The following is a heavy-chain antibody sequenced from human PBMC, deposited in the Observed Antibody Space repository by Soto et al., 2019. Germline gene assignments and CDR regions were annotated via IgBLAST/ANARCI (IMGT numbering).Heavy chain of an antibody. CDR3: XXXXXXXXXXWFDP. V-gene: IGHV1-24*01. CDR2: FDPEDGET. Sequence: QVQLVQSGAEVKKPGASVKVSCKVSGYTLTELSIHWVRQAPGKGLEWMGGFDPEDGETVYAQKFQGRVTMTEDTSTDTAYMXXXXXXXXXXXXXXXXXXXXXXXXXWFDPWGQGTLVT. J-gene: IGHJ5*02. CDR1: GYTLTELS.